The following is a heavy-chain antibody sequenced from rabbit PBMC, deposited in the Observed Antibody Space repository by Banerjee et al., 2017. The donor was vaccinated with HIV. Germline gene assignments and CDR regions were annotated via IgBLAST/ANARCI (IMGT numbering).Heavy chain of an antibody. CDR1: AFSFSSSYY. V-gene: IGHV1S45*01. Sequence: QEQLVESGGDLVKPEGSLTLTCTASAFSFSSSYYMCWVRQAPGKGLEWIGCIYAGNNGSPYYASWAKGRFTISKTSSTTVTLQMTSLTAADTATYFCARAGSGYRQFDLWGPGTLVTVS. CDR2: IYAGNNGSP. D-gene: IGHD8-1*01. CDR3: ARAGSGYRQFDL. J-gene: IGHJ4*01.